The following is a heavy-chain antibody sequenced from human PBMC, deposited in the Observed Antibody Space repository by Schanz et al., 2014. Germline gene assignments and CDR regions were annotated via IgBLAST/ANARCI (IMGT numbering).Heavy chain of an antibody. J-gene: IGHJ6*02. CDR2: INVGNGNM. V-gene: IGHV1-3*01. CDR3: ARDLTVDTGYVVRYYYYGMDV. D-gene: IGHD5-12*01. CDR1: GYTFTSYS. Sequence: QVQLVQSGAEVKKPGASVKVSCKASGYTFTSYSIHWVRQATGQGLEWMGWINVGNGNMKYSQKFQGRVTITRDTSTSTAYMELTSLRSKDAAVYFCARDLTVDTGYVVRYYYYGMDVWGQGTTVTVSS.